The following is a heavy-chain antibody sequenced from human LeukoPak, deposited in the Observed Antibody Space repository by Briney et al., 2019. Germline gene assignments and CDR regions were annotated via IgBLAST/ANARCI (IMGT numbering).Heavy chain of an antibody. CDR3: AREPDLVVETDMIIPDAFDI. Sequence: SETLSLTCTVSGGSIRSYHWGWIRQPAGKGLEWIGRISSSGTTNRNPSLGSRVTMSVDTSNNQFFLKLTSVTAADTAVYYCAREPDLVVETDMIIPDAFDIWGRGTLVTVSS. V-gene: IGHV4-4*07. D-gene: IGHD5-18*01. CDR1: GGSIRSYH. J-gene: IGHJ3*02. CDR2: ISSSGTT.